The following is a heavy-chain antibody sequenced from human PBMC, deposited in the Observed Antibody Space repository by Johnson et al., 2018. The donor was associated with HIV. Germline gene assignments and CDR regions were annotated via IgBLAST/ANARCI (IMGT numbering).Heavy chain of an antibody. V-gene: IGHV3-7*01. D-gene: IGHD6-19*01. Sequence: VQLVESGGGLVQPGGSLRLSCAASGFTFSSYWMSWVRQAPGKGLEWVANIKQDGSEKYYVDSVKGRFTISRDNAKNSLYLQMNSLSAEDTAVYYCASRSEQWCGAFDIWGQGTRVTVSS. CDR3: ASRSEQWCGAFDI. J-gene: IGHJ3*02. CDR2: IKQDGSEK. CDR1: GFTFSSYW.